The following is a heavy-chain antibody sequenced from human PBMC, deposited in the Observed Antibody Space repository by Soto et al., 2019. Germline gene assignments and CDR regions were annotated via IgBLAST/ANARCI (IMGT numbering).Heavy chain of an antibody. CDR3: XXXXXXXXXXXXXDY. CDR1: GFTFSSYA. V-gene: IGHV3-23*01. J-gene: IGHJ4*02. CDR2: ISGSGDST. Sequence: EVQLLESGGGLVQPGGSLRLSCAASGFTFSSYAMNWVRQAPGKGLEWVSRISGSGDSTFYADSVKGRFTVSRDNSKXXXXXXXXXXXXXXXXXXXXXXXXXXXXXXXXXDYWGQGTLVTVSS.